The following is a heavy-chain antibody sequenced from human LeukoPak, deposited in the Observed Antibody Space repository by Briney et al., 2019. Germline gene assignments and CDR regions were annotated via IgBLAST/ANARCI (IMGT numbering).Heavy chain of an antibody. Sequence: RASVKVSCTASGYTFTIYYMHWVRQAPGQGLEWMGIINPSGGSTSYAQKFQGRVTMTSDTSTSTVYMELTSLRSEDTAVYYCATGEYAFDIWGQGTMVTVSS. CDR2: INPSGGST. V-gene: IGHV1-46*01. CDR3: ATGEYAFDI. J-gene: IGHJ3*02. CDR1: GYTFTIYY.